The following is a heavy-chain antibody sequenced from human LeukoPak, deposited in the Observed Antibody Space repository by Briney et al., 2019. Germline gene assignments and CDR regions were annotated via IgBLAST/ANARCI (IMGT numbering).Heavy chain of an antibody. V-gene: IGHV3-30*18. Sequence: GGSLRLSCAASGFTFSSYGMHWVRQAPGKGLEWVAVISYDGSNKYYADSVKGRFTISRHNSKNTLYLQMNSLRAEDTAVYYCAKAGLGGEYFDYWGQGTLVTVSS. CDR1: GFTFSSYG. CDR3: AKAGLGGEYFDY. CDR2: ISYDGSNK. J-gene: IGHJ4*02. D-gene: IGHD7-27*01.